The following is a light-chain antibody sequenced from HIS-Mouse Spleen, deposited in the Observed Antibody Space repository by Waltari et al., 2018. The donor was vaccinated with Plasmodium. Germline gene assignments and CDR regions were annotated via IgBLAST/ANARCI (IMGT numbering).Light chain of an antibody. V-gene: IGLV3-19*01. CDR3: NSRDSSGNHVV. CDR2: GKN. Sequence: SSELTQVPAVSVALGQTGSITCQGASLRSYYASWYQQKPGQATVLVIYGKNNRPSGIPDRFSGSSSGNTASLTITGAQAEDEADYYCNSRDSSGNHVVFGGGTKLTVL. J-gene: IGLJ2*01. CDR1: SLRSYY.